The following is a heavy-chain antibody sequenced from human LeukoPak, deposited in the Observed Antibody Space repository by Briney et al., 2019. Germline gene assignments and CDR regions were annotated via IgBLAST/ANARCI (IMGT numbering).Heavy chain of an antibody. J-gene: IGHJ4*02. CDR1: GFIFSSCN. CDR3: ARGDADFDY. CDR2: IRSSSNNV. V-gene: IGHV3-21*01. Sequence: GGSLRLSCAASGFIFSSCNMNWVRQVPGKGLEWVSSIRSSSNNVSYGDSMKGRFTISRDNAKNSLYLQMNSLRAEDTAVYYCARGDADFDYWGQGTLVTVSS.